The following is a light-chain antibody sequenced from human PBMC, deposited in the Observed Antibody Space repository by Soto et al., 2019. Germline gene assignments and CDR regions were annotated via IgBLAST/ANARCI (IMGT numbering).Light chain of an antibody. Sequence: QLVLTQSPSASASLGASVKLTCTLSSGHSSYAIAWHQQQPEKGPRYLMKLNSDGSHSKGDGIPDRFSGSSSGAERYLTISSLQSEDEADYYCQTWGTGMRVFGTGTKLT. CDR1: SGHSSYA. CDR2: LNSDGSH. CDR3: QTWGTGMRV. J-gene: IGLJ1*01. V-gene: IGLV4-69*01.